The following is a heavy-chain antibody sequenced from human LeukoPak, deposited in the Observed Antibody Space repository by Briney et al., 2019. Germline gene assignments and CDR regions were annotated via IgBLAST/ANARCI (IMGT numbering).Heavy chain of an antibody. Sequence: GRSLRLSCAASGFTFSSYAMHWVRQAPGKGLEWVAVISYDGSNKYYADSVKGRFTISRDNSKNTLYLQMNSLRAEDTAVYYCARDAPETIFGVFYYYMDVWGKGTTVTVSS. J-gene: IGHJ6*03. CDR2: ISYDGSNK. V-gene: IGHV3-30-3*01. CDR1: GFTFSSYA. D-gene: IGHD3-3*01. CDR3: ARDAPETIFGVFYYYMDV.